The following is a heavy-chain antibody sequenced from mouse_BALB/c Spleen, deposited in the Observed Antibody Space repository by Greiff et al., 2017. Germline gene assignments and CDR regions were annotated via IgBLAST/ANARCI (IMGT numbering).Heavy chain of an antibody. D-gene: IGHD2-14*01. CDR3: TRSDRYDGRAWFAY. CDR1: GYSFTDYN. J-gene: IGHJ3*01. CDR2: IDPYNGGT. Sequence: EVQLQESGPELVKPGASVKVSCKASGYSFTDYNMYWVKQSHGKSLEWIGYIDPYNGGTNFNEKFKSKATLTVDKSSSTAYMQLSSLTSEDSAVYYCTRSDRYDGRAWFAYWGQGTLVTVSA. V-gene: IGHV1S135*01.